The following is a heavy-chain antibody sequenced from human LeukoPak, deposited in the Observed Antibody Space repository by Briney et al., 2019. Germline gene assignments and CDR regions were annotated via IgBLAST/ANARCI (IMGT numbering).Heavy chain of an antibody. Sequence: GGSLRLSCAASGFTFNSYDMHWVRQAPGKGLEWVAVISYDGNDKHYADSVKGRFTISRDNSKNTLYLRMNSLRVEDTAVYYCAKDQYDYVRGEFDYWGQGTLVTVSS. D-gene: IGHD3-16*01. V-gene: IGHV3-30*18. CDR1: GFTFNSYD. CDR2: ISYDGNDK. CDR3: AKDQYDYVRGEFDY. J-gene: IGHJ4*02.